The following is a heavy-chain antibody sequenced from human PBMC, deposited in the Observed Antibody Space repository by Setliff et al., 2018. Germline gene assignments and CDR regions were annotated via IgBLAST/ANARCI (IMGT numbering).Heavy chain of an antibody. CDR1: GASFSDYY. CDR2: INHSGST. Sequence: PSETLSLTCTVYGASFSDYYWGRIRQPPGKGLEWIAEINHSGSTNYNPSLKSRVTISVDTSKNQFSLKLSSVTAADAAVYYWRFWSGYYKNDYWGQGTLVTVSS. D-gene: IGHD3-3*01. J-gene: IGHJ4*01. V-gene: IGHV4-34*01. CDR3: RFWSGYYKNDY.